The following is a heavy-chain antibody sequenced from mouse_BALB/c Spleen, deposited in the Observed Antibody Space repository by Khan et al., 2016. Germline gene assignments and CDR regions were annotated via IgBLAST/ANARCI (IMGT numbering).Heavy chain of an antibody. V-gene: IGHV1-80*01. J-gene: IGHJ4*01. Sequence: QVQLQQSGAELVRPGSSVKISCKASGYAFSRYWMKGVKQRPGQGLEGIGQIYPGDGDTNYNGKFKGKATLTADKSSSTAYMQLSSLTSEATSVYYCSRTVVAPYYAMDYWGQGPSVTVSS. CDR2: IYPGDGDT. D-gene: IGHD1-1*01. CDR1: GYAFSRYW. CDR3: SRTVVAPYYAMDY.